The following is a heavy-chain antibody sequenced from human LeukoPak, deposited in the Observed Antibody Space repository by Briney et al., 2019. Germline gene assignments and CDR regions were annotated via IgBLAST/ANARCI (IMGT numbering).Heavy chain of an antibody. D-gene: IGHD3-16*01. Sequence: GGSLRLSCAASGFTFSSHWMHWVRQAPGKGLVWVSFINNDGRVTRYADSVKGRFTISRDNAKNTVYLQMNSLRAEDTAMYYCARGGQGAVDYWGSGTLVTVS. V-gene: IGHV3-74*01. CDR3: ARGGQGAVDY. CDR1: GFTFSSHW. J-gene: IGHJ4*02. CDR2: INNDGRVT.